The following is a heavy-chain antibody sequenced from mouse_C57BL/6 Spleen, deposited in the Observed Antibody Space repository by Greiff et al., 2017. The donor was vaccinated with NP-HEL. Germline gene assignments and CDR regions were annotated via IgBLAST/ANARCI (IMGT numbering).Heavy chain of an antibody. CDR3: ARGITTVVANGYFDY. V-gene: IGHV1-59*01. D-gene: IGHD1-1*01. Sequence: QVQLQQPGAELVRPGTSVKLSCKASGYTFTSYWMHWVKQRPGQGLEWIGVIDPSDSYTNYNQKFKGKATLTVDTSSSTAYMQLSSLTSEDSAVYYCARGITTVVANGYFDYWGQGTTLTVSS. CDR1: GYTFTSYW. CDR2: IDPSDSYT. J-gene: IGHJ2*01.